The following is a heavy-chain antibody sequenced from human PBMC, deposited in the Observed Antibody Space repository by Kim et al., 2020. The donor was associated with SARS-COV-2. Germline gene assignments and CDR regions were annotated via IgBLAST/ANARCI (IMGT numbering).Heavy chain of an antibody. V-gene: IGHV3-11*06. CDR1: GFTFSDYY. CDR2: ISSSSSYT. Sequence: GGSLRLSCAASGFTFSDYYMSWIRQAPGKGLEWVSYISSSSSYTNYADSVKGRFTISRDNAKNSLYLQMNSLRAEDTAVYYCASGFVAAADFDYWGQGTLVTVSS. J-gene: IGHJ4*02. CDR3: ASGFVAAADFDY. D-gene: IGHD6-13*01.